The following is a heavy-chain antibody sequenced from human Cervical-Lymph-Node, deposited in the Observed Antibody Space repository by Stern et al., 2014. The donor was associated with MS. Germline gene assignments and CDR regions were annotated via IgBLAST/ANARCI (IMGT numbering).Heavy chain of an antibody. CDR1: GFSLSTSAMC. CDR2: IDWDDDK. D-gene: IGHD5-18*01. CDR3: ARTSSYSYGSYFDY. V-gene: IGHV2-70*01. J-gene: IGHJ4*02. Sequence: ESGPALVKPTQTLTLTCTFSGFSLSTSAMCASWIRQPPGKALEXLALIDWDDDKYYSTSLKTRLTISKDTSKNQVGLTMTNMDPVDTATYYCARTSSYSYGSYFDYWGQGTLVTVSS.